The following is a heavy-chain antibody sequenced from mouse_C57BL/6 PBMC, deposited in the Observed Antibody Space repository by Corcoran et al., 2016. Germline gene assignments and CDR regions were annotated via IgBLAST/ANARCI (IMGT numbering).Heavy chain of an antibody. D-gene: IGHD1-1*02. CDR1: GFNIENTY. CDR2: IDPANGNT. Sequence: EVQLQQSVAELVRPGASVKLSCTASGFNIENTYLYWVKQMPEQGLEWSGRIDPANGNTKYAPKLQGKATITEDTSSNTAYLQFSSLTSEDTAIYYCARDDYGKAMDYWGQGTSVTVSS. J-gene: IGHJ4*01. CDR3: ARDDYGKAMDY. V-gene: IGHV14-3*01.